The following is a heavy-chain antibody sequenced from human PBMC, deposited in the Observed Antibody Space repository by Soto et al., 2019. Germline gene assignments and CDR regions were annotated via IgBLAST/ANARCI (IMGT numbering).Heavy chain of an antibody. J-gene: IGHJ6*02. CDR2: INAGNGNT. D-gene: IGHD3-3*01. CDR1: GYTFTSYA. CDR3: ARKRNFWSGVDV. V-gene: IGHV1-3*01. Sequence: VSVKVYCKASGYTFTSYAVHWVRQAPGQRIEWMGWINAGNGNTKYSQKFQGRVTITRDTSASTAYMELSSLRSEYTAVYYCARKRNFWSGVDVWGQGTTVTVSS.